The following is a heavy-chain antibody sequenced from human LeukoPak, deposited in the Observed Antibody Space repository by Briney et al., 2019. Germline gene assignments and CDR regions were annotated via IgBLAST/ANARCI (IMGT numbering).Heavy chain of an antibody. D-gene: IGHD2-2*01. Sequence: GGSLRLSCAASGFTFSSYAMHWVRQAPGKGLEYVSAISSNGGSTYCANSVKGRFTISRDNSKNTLYLQMGSPRAEDMAVYYCARDSQYCSSTSCLRGDFDYWGQGTLVTVSS. V-gene: IGHV3-64*01. J-gene: IGHJ4*02. CDR2: ISSNGGST. CDR1: GFTFSSYA. CDR3: ARDSQYCSSTSCLRGDFDY.